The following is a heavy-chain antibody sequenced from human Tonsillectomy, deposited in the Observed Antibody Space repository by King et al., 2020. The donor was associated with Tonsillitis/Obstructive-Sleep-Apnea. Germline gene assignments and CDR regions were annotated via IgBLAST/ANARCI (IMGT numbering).Heavy chain of an antibody. CDR2: IYYSGST. D-gene: IGHD2-8*01. Sequence: QLQESGPGLVKPSETLSLTCTVSGGSISSYYWSWLRQPPGKGLEWIGYIYYSGSTNYNPSLKSRVTISVDTSRNQFSLKLSSVTAADTAVYYCTRDMVLEAGGDAFDIWGQGTVVTVSS. CDR1: GGSISSYY. CDR3: TRDMVLEAGGDAFDI. V-gene: IGHV4-59*01. J-gene: IGHJ3*02.